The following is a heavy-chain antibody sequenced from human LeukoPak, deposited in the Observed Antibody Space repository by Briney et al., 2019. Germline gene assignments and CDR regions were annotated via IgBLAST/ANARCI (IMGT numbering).Heavy chain of an antibody. D-gene: IGHD2-21*01. CDR2: IGTAGDT. Sequence: GGSLRLSCAASGFTFSSYDMHWVRQATGKGLEWVSAIGTAGDTYYPGSVKGRFTISRENAKNSLYLQMNSLRAGDTAVYYCARGMAYCGGDCYDYWGQGTLDTVSS. CDR1: GFTFSSYD. J-gene: IGHJ4*02. V-gene: IGHV3-13*01. CDR3: ARGMAYCGGDCYDY.